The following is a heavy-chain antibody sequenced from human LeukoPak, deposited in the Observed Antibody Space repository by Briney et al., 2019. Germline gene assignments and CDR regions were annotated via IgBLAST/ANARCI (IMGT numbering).Heavy chain of an antibody. V-gene: IGHV4-39*07. CDR1: GGSISSSSYY. CDR3: ARAISGWYDYWYFDL. J-gene: IGHJ2*01. CDR2: IYYSGST. Sequence: SETLSLTCTVSGGSISSSSYYWGWIRQPPGKGLEWIGSIYYSGSTYYNPSLKSRVTISVDTSKNQFSLKLSSVTAADTAVYYCARAISGWYDYWYFDLWGRGTLVTVSS. D-gene: IGHD6-19*01.